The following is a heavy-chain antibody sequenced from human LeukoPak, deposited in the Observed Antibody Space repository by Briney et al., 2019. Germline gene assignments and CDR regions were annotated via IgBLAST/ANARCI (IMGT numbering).Heavy chain of an antibody. J-gene: IGHJ6*02. Sequence: GGSLRLSCVASGFTFSDSYMSWIRQAPGKGLEWLSYISGSANDIYHVDSVRGRFTISRDNAKNSLYLQMNSLRAEDTAVYYCAGDYDQVTPRGMDVWGQGTTVTVSS. CDR3: AGDYDQVTPRGMDV. V-gene: IGHV3-11*01. CDR1: GFTFSDSY. D-gene: IGHD2-21*02. CDR2: ISGSANDI.